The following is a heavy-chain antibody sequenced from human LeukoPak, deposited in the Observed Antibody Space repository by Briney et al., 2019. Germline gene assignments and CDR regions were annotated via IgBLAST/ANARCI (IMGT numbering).Heavy chain of an antibody. J-gene: IGHJ4*02. CDR3: ANYGYCSSTSCEGPIDY. D-gene: IGHD2-2*01. Sequence: GGSLRLSCAASGFTFSSYAMSWVRQAPGKGLEWVSDISGSGGSTYYADSVKGRFTISRDNSKNTLYLQMNSLRAEDTAVYYCANYGYCSSTSCEGPIDYWGQGTLVTVSS. CDR2: ISGSGGST. CDR1: GFTFSSYA. V-gene: IGHV3-23*01.